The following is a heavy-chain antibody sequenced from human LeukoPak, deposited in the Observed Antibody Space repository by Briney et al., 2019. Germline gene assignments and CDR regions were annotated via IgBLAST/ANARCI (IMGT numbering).Heavy chain of an antibody. D-gene: IGHD4-11*01. CDR1: GFTFSSYA. V-gene: IGHV3-23*01. CDR3: AKGTTAGGGGSTSFGY. CDR2: ISGSGDST. Sequence: GGSLRLSCAASGFTFSSYAVSWVRQAPGKGLEWVSAISGSGDSTYYADSVRGRFTISRDNSKNTLYLQMNTLRPDDTAVYYCAKGTTAGGGGSTSFGYWGQGTLVTVSS. J-gene: IGHJ4*02.